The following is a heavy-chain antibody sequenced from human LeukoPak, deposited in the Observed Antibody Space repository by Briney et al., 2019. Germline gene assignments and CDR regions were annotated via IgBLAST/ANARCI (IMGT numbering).Heavy chain of an antibody. D-gene: IGHD6-19*01. Sequence: GGSLRLSCAASGLTFSDYYMSWIRQAPGKGLEWVSYISSSSSYTNYADSVKGRFTISRDNAKNSLYLQMNSLRAEDTAVYYCARGQIAVAGTPRRPPDYWGQGTLVTVSS. J-gene: IGHJ4*02. CDR1: GLTFSDYY. CDR2: ISSSSSYT. V-gene: IGHV3-11*06. CDR3: ARGQIAVAGTPRRPPDY.